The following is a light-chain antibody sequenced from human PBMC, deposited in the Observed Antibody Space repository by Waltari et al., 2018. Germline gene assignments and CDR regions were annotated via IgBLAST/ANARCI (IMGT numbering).Light chain of an antibody. V-gene: IGKV3-20*01. CDR1: ESVTSSY. CDR3: QQFIRSPWT. J-gene: IGKJ1*01. Sequence: VLTQSPRTLSLSPGETATLSCRASESVTSSYLAWYQQRPGQAPRLLIYAAFRRATGIPDRFSGRGSGTDFTLTISGLEPEDFAVYYCQQFIRSPWTFGQGTKVEI. CDR2: AAF.